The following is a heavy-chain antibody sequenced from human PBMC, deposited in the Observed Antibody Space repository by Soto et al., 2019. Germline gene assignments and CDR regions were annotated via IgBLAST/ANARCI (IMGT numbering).Heavy chain of an antibody. CDR3: TTGWSSKDY. CDR2: IKNKADGGTT. V-gene: IGHV3-15*01. D-gene: IGHD2-2*01. J-gene: IGHJ4*02. CDR1: GFIFSNAW. Sequence: EVQLVESGGGLVKPGGSLRLSCAASGFIFSNAWMTWVRQAPGKGLEWVGRIKNKADGGTTDFAAPVKGRFFISRDDSKNTLYLQMNSLKAEDTAVYFFTTGWSSKDYWGQGTLVNVSS.